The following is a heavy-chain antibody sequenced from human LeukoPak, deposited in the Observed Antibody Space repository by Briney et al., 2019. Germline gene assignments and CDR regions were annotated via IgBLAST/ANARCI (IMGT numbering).Heavy chain of an antibody. CDR2: IIPIFGTA. CDR1: GGTFSSYA. Sequence: ASVKVSCRASGGTFSSYAISWVRQAPGQGLEWTGGIIPIFGTANYAQKFQGRVTITADESTSTAYMELSSLRSEDTAVYYCAREWSGGDWVVVPAARRYYFDYWGQGTLVTVSS. J-gene: IGHJ4*02. CDR3: AREWSGGDWVVVPAARRYYFDY. D-gene: IGHD2-2*01. V-gene: IGHV1-69*13.